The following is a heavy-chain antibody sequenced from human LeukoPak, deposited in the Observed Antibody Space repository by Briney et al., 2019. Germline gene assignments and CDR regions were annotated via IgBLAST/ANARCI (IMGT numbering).Heavy chain of an antibody. D-gene: IGHD4-17*01. CDR2: IIPILGIA. CDR1: GGTFSSYA. CDR3: ARDGRMLSGDYHFDY. J-gene: IGHJ4*02. Sequence: ASVKVSCKASGGTFSSYAVSWVRQAPGQGLEWMGRIIPILGIANYAQKFQGRVTITADKSTSTAYMELSSLRSEDTAVYYCARDGRMLSGDYHFDYWGQGTLVTVSS. V-gene: IGHV1-69*04.